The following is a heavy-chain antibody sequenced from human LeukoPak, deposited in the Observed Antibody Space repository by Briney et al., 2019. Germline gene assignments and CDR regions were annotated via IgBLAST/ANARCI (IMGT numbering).Heavy chain of an antibody. CDR3: TRVNLRGSKYNWFDP. D-gene: IGHD4-11*01. Sequence: SVKVSCKTSGGTLRSHIFSWVRQAPGQGLEWMGRITPIIETTKYAQRFQGRVTITADPSTGTVYMEVSNLRSDDTAIYYCTRVNLRGSKYNWFDPWGQGTPVTVSS. V-gene: IGHV1-69*08. CDR1: GGTLRSHI. J-gene: IGHJ5*02. CDR2: ITPIIETT.